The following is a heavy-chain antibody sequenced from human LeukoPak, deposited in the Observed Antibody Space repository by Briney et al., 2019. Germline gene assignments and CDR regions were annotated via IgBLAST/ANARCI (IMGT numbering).Heavy chain of an antibody. CDR2: ISGDGGST. CDR1: GFTFDDYA. V-gene: IGHV3-43*02. D-gene: IGHD3-22*01. Sequence: GGSLRLSCAASGFTFDDYAMHWVRQAPGKGLEWVSLISGDGGSTYYADSVKGRFTISRDNSKNTLYLQMSSLRAEDAAVYYCVKGPYYYDSSGYLYYFDYWGQGTLVTVSS. CDR3: VKGPYYYDSSGYLYYFDY. J-gene: IGHJ4*02.